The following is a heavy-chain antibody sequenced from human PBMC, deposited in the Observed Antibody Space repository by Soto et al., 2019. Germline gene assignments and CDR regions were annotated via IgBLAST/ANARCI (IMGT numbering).Heavy chain of an antibody. J-gene: IGHJ4*02. Sequence: QVQLQESGPGLVKPSQTLSLTCTVSGGSISSGGYYWSWIRQHPGKGLEWIGYIYYSGSTYYNPSLKSRVTLSVDTSKHQFSLKLSSVTAADTAVYYCAGRIQPEYYFDYWGQGTLVTVSS. CDR2: IYYSGST. CDR1: GGSISSGGYY. V-gene: IGHV4-31*03. CDR3: AGRIQPEYYFDY.